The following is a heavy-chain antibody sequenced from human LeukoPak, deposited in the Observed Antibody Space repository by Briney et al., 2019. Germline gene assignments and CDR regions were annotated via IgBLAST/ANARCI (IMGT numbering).Heavy chain of an antibody. CDR2: INPSGGFT. CDR3: ARQSRKSMASYYFDY. D-gene: IGHD1-14*01. Sequence: ASVKVSFKASGYPFTIYYIHWLRQAPAQGLEWMGLINPSGGFTNYAPKFQGRVTLTRGMADNTVYMEVSRLRCEDRAVYFCARQSRKSMASYYFDYWGQGTLVPVSS. CDR1: GYPFTIYY. V-gene: IGHV1-46*01. J-gene: IGHJ4*02.